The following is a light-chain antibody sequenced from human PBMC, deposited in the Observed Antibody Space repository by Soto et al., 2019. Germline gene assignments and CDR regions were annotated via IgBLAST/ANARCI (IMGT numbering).Light chain of an antibody. CDR1: LSVGTW. CDR3: QQYQTYPWT. V-gene: IGKV1-5*03. J-gene: IGKJ1*01. CDR2: GAS. Sequence: DIQMTQSPSTLSTSVGDRVTITCRASLSVGTWLAWYQQKPGKAPNLLIYGASTLQTGVPSRFGGSGSGTDFTLTISSLQPDDFATYYCQQYQTYPWTFGQGTRVEIK.